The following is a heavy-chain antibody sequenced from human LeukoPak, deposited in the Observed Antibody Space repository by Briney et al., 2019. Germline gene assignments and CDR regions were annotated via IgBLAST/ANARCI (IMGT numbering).Heavy chain of an antibody. CDR1: GFTFSNYW. D-gene: IGHD1-14*01. CDR2: ICTDGSST. Sequence: GGSLRLSCAASGFTFSNYWMHWVRQAPGKGLVWVSRICTDGSSTNYADSVKGRFTISRDNAKNTLYLQMNSLRAEDTAVYYCARGASNRFDYWGQGTLVTVSS. J-gene: IGHJ4*02. CDR3: ARGASNRFDY. V-gene: IGHV3-74*01.